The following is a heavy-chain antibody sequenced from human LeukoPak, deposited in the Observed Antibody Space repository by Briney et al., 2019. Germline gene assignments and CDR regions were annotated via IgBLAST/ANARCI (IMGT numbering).Heavy chain of an antibody. V-gene: IGHV3-30*03. CDR3: ARRGDCNIGTCYYFDY. CDR1: RFTFSDYG. D-gene: IGHD2/OR15-2a*01. CDR2: ISFDGSNK. J-gene: IGHJ4*02. Sequence: GRSLRLSCTASRFTFSDYGMHWVRQAPGKGLEWVALISFDGSNKYYADSVKGRFTISRDNSKNTLYLQMNSLRAEDTAVYYCARRGDCNIGTCYYFDYWGQGTQVTASS.